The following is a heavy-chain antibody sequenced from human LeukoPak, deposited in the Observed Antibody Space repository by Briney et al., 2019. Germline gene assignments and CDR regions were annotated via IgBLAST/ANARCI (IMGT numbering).Heavy chain of an antibody. CDR1: GFTVSSRY. V-gene: IGHV3-66*04. CDR2: IYSGGST. CDR3: ARPRGDFSFDY. D-gene: IGHD3-16*01. J-gene: IGHJ4*02. Sequence: GGSLRLSCAVSGFTVSSRYMSWVRQAPGKGLEWVSDIYSGGSTYYADSVKGRFSISRHNSKNTVYLQMNSLRLEDTAVYYCARPRGDFSFDYWGQGTLVTVSS.